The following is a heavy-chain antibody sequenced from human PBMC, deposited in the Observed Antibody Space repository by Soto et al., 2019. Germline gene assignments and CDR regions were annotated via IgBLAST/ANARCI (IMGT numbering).Heavy chain of an antibody. CDR2: TYYRSKWYN. D-gene: IGHD6-19*01. V-gene: IGHV6-1*01. CDR3: ARVGIAVAGTWAFPVNYYYGMDV. Sequence: KQSQTLSLTCAISGDSVSSNSAAWNWIRQSPSRGLEWLGRTYYRSKWYNDYAVSVKSRITINPDTSKNQFSLQLNSVTPEDTAVYYCARVGIAVAGTWAFPVNYYYGMDVWGQGTTVTVSS. CDR1: GDSVSSNSAA. J-gene: IGHJ6*02.